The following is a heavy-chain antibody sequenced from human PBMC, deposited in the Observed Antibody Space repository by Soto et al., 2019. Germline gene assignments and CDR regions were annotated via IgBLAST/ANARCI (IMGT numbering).Heavy chain of an antibody. D-gene: IGHD1-26*01. CDR1: GFTFSSYG. J-gene: IGHJ4*02. Sequence: QVQLVESGGGVVQPGRSLRLSCAASGFTFSSYGMHWVRQAPGKGREWGAVISYDGSNKYYADSVKGRFTISRDNSKNTLYLQMNSLRAEDTAVYYCAKSPSYPVHFDYWGQGTLVTVSS. V-gene: IGHV3-30*18. CDR2: ISYDGSNK. CDR3: AKSPSYPVHFDY.